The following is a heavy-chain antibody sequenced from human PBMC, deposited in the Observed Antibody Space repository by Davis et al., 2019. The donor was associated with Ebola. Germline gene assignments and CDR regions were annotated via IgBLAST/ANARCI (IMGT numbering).Heavy chain of an antibody. V-gene: IGHV3-74*01. J-gene: IGHJ5*02. CDR2: IKNDGSST. D-gene: IGHD5-18*01. Sequence: GESLKISCAASGFTFSDYWMHWVRQAPGKGLVWVSRIKNDGSSTSYADSVKGRFTISRDNSKNTLYLQMNSLRAEDTAVYYCAKGSTAMAWGQGTLVTVSS. CDR3: AKGSTAMA. CDR1: GFTFSDYW.